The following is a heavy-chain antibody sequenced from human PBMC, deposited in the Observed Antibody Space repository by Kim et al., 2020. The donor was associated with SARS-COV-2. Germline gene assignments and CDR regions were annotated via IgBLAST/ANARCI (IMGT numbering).Heavy chain of an antibody. D-gene: IGHD3-3*01. CDR3: ARGGYDFWSGYYGRLDY. J-gene: IGHJ4*02. V-gene: IGHV1-69*13. Sequence: SVKVSCKASGGTFSSYAISWVRQAPGQGLEWMGGIIPIFGTANYAQKFQGRVTITADESTSTAYMELSSLRSEDTAVYYCARGGYDFWSGYYGRLDYWGQGTLVTVSS. CDR1: GGTFSSYA. CDR2: IIPIFGTA.